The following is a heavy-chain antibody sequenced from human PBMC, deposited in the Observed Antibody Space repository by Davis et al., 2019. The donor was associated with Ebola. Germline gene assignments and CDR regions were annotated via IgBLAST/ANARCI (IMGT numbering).Heavy chain of an antibody. D-gene: IGHD2-2*01. CDR2: ISAYNGNT. Sequence: ASVKVSCKASGYTFTDYYIHWVRQAPGQGLEWMGWISAYNGNTNYAQILQGRVTMTTDTSTGTAYMELRSLRSDDTAVYFCARGDCRSTNCHLPSQLYGLDVWGKGTTVPVSS. CDR1: GYTFTDYY. V-gene: IGHV1-18*04. CDR3: ARGDCRSTNCHLPSQLYGLDV. J-gene: IGHJ6*04.